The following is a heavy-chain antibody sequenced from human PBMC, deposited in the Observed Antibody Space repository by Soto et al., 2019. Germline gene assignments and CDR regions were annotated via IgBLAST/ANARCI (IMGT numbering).Heavy chain of an antibody. J-gene: IGHJ4*02. CDR1: GFTFSAYA. CDR2: ISGGGGSI. V-gene: IGHV3-23*01. CDR3: VKRRVGTGSSPPHFDN. D-gene: IGHD1-26*01. Sequence: GGSLRLSCAASGFTFSAYAMAWVRQAPGKGLEWVSGISGGGGSIYYADSVKGRFTISRDNSKNTLYLQMNSLGAEDTALYYCVKRRVGTGSSPPHFDNWGQGALVTVSS.